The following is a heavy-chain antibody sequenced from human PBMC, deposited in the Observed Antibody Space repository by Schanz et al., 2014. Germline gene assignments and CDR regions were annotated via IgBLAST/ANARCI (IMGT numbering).Heavy chain of an antibody. D-gene: IGHD6-6*01. Sequence: QVQLLESGGGLFKPGGSLRLSCAGSGFTFADYYMTWIRQAPGKGLEWISYVSSYDTTVSYADSVKGRFTISRDNAKNSVYLQMNSLRVEDTAVYCCAKVWKDHRIAGRPGWSDGMDVWGQGTTVTVSS. CDR2: VSSYDTTV. CDR1: GFTFADYY. V-gene: IGHV3-11*01. CDR3: AKVWKDHRIAGRPGWSDGMDV. J-gene: IGHJ6*02.